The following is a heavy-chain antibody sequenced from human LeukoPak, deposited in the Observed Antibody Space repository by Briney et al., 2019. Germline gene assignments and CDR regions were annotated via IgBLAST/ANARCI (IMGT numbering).Heavy chain of an antibody. D-gene: IGHD3-3*01. V-gene: IGHV4-30-4*08. CDR3: ARQTSWSGYPPSDY. CDR1: GGSISSGDYY. J-gene: IGHJ4*02. CDR2: IYYSGST. Sequence: SQTLSLTCTVSGGSISSGDYYWRWIRQPPGRGLEWIGYIYYSGSTYYNPSLKSRVTISVDTSKNQFSLKLSSVTAADTAEYYCARQTSWSGYPPSDYWGQGTLVTVSS.